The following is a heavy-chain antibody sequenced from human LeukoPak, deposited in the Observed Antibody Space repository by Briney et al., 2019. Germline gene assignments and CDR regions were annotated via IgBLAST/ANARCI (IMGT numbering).Heavy chain of an antibody. D-gene: IGHD3-10*01. Sequence: GGSLRLSCAASGFTFDDYGMSCVRQAPGKGLEWVSGINWNGGSTGYADSVKGRFTISRDNAKNSLYLQMNSLRAEDTALYYCARDQYYGSGSYSFDYWGQGTLVTVSS. CDR1: GFTFDDYG. J-gene: IGHJ4*02. CDR2: INWNGGST. V-gene: IGHV3-20*04. CDR3: ARDQYYGSGSYSFDY.